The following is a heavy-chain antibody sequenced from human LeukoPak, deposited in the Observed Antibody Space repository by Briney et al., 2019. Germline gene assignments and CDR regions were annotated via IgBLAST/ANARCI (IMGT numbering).Heavy chain of an antibody. V-gene: IGHV3-74*01. J-gene: IGHJ4*02. CDR3: ARERKYDSNFDY. D-gene: IGHD1-1*01. CDR2: IKNDGSTT. CDR1: GFTFSSYW. Sequence: GGSLRLSCAASGFTFSSYWMHWVRQPPGKGLVWVSRIKNDGSTTTYADSVKGRFTVSRDNAKNTLYLQMNSLRAEDTAVYYCARERKYDSNFDYWGQGTLVTVSS.